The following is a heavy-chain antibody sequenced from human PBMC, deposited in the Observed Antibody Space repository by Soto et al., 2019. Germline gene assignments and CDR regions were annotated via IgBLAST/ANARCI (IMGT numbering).Heavy chain of an antibody. CDR3: ARGHIVSSNFYFMKV. V-gene: IGHV4-34*01. Sequence: PSETLSLTCAVYGGAFSGYYWAGVRQTPGKGLEWIGEKEHGGSTTYNPSLQSRVSISLDLVRKQVSLQLTSVTAADSATYYCARGHIVSSNFYFMKVWGKGTTVTVSS. J-gene: IGHJ6*03. CDR1: GGAFSGYY. D-gene: IGHD3-16*02. CDR2: KEHGGST.